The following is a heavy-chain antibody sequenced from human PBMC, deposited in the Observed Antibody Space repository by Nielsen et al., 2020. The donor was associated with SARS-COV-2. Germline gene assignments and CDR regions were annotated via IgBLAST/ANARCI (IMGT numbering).Heavy chain of an antibody. CDR1: GGLTSSGGYY. V-gene: IGHV4-31*03. Sequence: CTVPGGLTSSGGYYWSWIRHHPGKGLEWIGYIYFSGRTCYNPSLKSRVTISVDTSKNQFSLSLRSVTAADTAVYYCARESSGYDHYNYGMDVWGQGTTVTVSS. CDR2: IYFSGRT. CDR3: ARESSGYDHYNYGMDV. J-gene: IGHJ6*02. D-gene: IGHD5-12*01.